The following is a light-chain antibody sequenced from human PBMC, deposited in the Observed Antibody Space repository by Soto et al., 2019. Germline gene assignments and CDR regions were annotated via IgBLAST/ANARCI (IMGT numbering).Light chain of an antibody. CDR3: QSYDATNPV. Sequence: NFMLTQPHSVSESPGKTVIISCTRSSGSIASNYVQWYQQRPGSSPTTVIYEDNHRPSGVPDRFSGSIDSSSNSASLTISGLETEDEADYFCQSYDATNPVFGGGTKLTVL. V-gene: IGLV6-57*01. CDR1: SGSIASNY. CDR2: EDN. J-gene: IGLJ3*02.